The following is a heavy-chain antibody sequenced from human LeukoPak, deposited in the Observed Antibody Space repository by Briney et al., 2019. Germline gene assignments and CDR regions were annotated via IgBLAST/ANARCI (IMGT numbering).Heavy chain of an antibody. V-gene: IGHV3-7*01. CDR1: GFTFSSYW. J-gene: IGHJ3*02. Sequence: GGSLRLSCAASGFTFSSYWMSWVRQAPGKGLEWVANIKQDGSEKYYVDSVKGRFTISRDNAKNSLYLQMNSLRAEDTAVYYCARGKWELLWHDAFDIWGQGTMVTVSS. CDR3: ARGKWELLWHDAFDI. D-gene: IGHD1-26*01. CDR2: IKQDGSEK.